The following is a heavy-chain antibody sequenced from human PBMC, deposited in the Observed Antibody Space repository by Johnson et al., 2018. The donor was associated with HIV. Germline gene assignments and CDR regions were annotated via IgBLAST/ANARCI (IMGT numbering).Heavy chain of an antibody. CDR2: IKGKTDGGTT. V-gene: IGHV3-15*01. CDR3: ATVVVITQDAFDI. J-gene: IGHJ3*02. CDR1: GFIFSNAW. Sequence: VQLVESGGGLIEPGGSLRLSCAGSGFIFSNAWMTWVRQAPGKGLEWVGSIKGKTDGGTTDYAAPVKGRFTISRSESKNTLYLQMNSLKIEDTAVYYWATVVVITQDAFDIWGQGTMVTVSS. D-gene: IGHD3-22*01.